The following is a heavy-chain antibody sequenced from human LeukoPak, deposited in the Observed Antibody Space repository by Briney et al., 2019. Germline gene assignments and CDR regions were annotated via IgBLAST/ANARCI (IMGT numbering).Heavy chain of an antibody. J-gene: IGHJ4*02. CDR3: AKHGYYYDISGYYFPVYFHY. CDR1: GFTFSSYA. Sequence: GGALSLSCASSGFTFSSYAMSWVRQAPGKGLEWVSAISGSGGSTYYAASVKGRFTISRDNAKNTLYLQMNSLRAEDTAVYYCAKHGYYYDISGYYFPVYFHYWGQGPLVTVSS. CDR2: ISGSGGST. V-gene: IGHV3-23*01. D-gene: IGHD3-22*01.